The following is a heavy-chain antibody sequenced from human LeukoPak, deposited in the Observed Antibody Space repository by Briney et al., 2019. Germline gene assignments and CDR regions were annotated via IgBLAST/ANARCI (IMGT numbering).Heavy chain of an antibody. CDR1: GGSINYYY. J-gene: IGHJ4*02. D-gene: IGHD4-11*01. CDR3: TRDSSPGPQYL. CDR2: IHNNGGS. V-gene: IGHV4-59*01. Sequence: SETLSLTCTVSGGSINYYYWNWIRQSPGKGLEWIGYIHNNGGSNYNPSLESRVTISIDTSKTQFSLKLTSVTAADTAMYYCTRDSSPGPQYLWGQGVLVTVSP.